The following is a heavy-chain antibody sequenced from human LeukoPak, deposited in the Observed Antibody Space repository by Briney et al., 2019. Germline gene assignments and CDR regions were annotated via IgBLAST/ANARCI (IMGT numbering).Heavy chain of an antibody. J-gene: IGHJ3*02. CDR1: GYTFTGYY. V-gene: IGHV1-2*02. CDR3: ARVITIFGVDDDDAFDI. D-gene: IGHD3-3*01. CDR2: INPNSGGT. Sequence: GASVKVSCKASGYTFTGYYMHWVRQAPGQGLEWMGWINPNSGGTNYAQKFQGRVTMTRDTSISTAYMELSRLRSDDTAVYYCARVITIFGVDDDDAFDIWDQGTMVTVSS.